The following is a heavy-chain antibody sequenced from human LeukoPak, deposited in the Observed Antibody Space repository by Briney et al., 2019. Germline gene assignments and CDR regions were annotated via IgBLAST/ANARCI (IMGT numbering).Heavy chain of an antibody. D-gene: IGHD7-27*01. CDR1: GGSIGDYY. CDR3: VRDLWGAGCTQY. V-gene: IGHV4-59*01. J-gene: IGHJ4*02. CDR2: LYYSRNT. Sequence: PSETLSLTCTVSGGSIGDYYWSWIREPPGKGVEWIGYLYYSRNTNYSPSLKSRVTISADTSKNQVYLKLRSVTAADTAVYYCVRDLWGAGCTQYWGQGTQVIVS.